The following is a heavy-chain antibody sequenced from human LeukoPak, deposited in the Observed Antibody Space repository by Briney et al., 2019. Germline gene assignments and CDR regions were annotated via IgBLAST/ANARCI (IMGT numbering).Heavy chain of an antibody. J-gene: IGHJ3*02. CDR1: EYTFIGYY. Sequence: GASVKLSCKASEYTFIGYYMHWVRQAHGQGPEWMGWINPNGGATNYAQKFQGRVTMTRDTSISTAYMELSRLRSDDTAVYYCARVRLNAFDIWGQGTMVIVSS. V-gene: IGHV1-2*02. CDR2: INPNGGAT. CDR3: ARVRLNAFDI. D-gene: IGHD3-16*01.